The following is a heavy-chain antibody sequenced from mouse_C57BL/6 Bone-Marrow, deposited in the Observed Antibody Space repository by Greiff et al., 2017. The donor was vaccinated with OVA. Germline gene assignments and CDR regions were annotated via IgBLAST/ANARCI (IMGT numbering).Heavy chain of an antibody. CDR2: ISSGSSTI. J-gene: IGHJ2*01. CDR1: GFTFSDYG. V-gene: IGHV5-17*01. Sequence: EVQLVESGGGLVKPGGSLKLSCAASGFTFSDYGMHWVRQAPEKGLEWVAYISSGSSTIYYADTVKGRFTISRDNAKNTLFLQMTSLRSEDTAMYYCARRIYYYGSCYFDYWGQGTTLTVSS. CDR3: ARRIYYYGSCYFDY. D-gene: IGHD1-1*01.